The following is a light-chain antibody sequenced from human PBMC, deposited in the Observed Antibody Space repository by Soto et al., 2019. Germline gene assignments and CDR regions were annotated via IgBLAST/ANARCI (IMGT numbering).Light chain of an antibody. CDR2: DVS. CDR1: QSINNL. CDR3: QQYNSYSLT. Sequence: DVQMTQSPSTLSASVGDRVTITCRASQSINNLLAWYQQKPGKAPKFLIYDVSTLESGVPSRFSGSRSGEEFTLTISSLQPDDFATYYCQQYNSYSLTFGGGTKVDIK. J-gene: IGKJ4*01. V-gene: IGKV1-5*01.